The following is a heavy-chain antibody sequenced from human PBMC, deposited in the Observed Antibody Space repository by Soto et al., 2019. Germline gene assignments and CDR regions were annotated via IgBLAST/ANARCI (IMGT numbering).Heavy chain of an antibody. CDR2: INSGGST. Sequence: GGSLRLSCAASGFTFSSYAMSWVRQAPGKGLEWVSTINSGGSTYYADSVKGRFTISRDNSKNTLYLQMNSLRVEDTAVYYCAKDQGYNWNYRWFDPWGQGTLVTSPQ. CDR1: GFTFSSYA. J-gene: IGHJ5*02. CDR3: AKDQGYNWNYRWFDP. D-gene: IGHD1-7*01. V-gene: IGHV3-23*01.